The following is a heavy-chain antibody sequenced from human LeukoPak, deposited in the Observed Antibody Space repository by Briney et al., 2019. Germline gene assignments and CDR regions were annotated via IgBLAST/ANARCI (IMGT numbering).Heavy chain of an antibody. CDR3: ARDTTLYYFDY. D-gene: IGHD1-14*01. CDR1: GYTFTSYD. J-gene: IGHJ4*02. V-gene: IGHV1-18*01. CDR2: ISAHNGNT. Sequence: ASVKVSCKASGYTFTSYDINWVRQAPGQGLQWMGWISAHNGNTNYAEKFQGRVTMTTDTSTSTAYMELRSLRFDDTAVYYCARDTTLYYFDYWGQGALVTVSS.